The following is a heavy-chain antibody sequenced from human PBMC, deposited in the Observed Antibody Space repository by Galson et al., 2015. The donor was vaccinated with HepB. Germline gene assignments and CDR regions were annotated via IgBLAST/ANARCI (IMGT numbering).Heavy chain of an antibody. J-gene: IGHJ4*02. D-gene: IGHD2-15*01. CDR3: TAGYCSGGSCYPED. CDR1: GFTFDDYT. Sequence: SLRLSCAASGFTFDDYTMHWVRQAPGKGLEWVSLISWDGGSTYYADSVKGRFTISRGNSKNSLYLQMNSLRTEDTALYYCTAGYCSGGSCYPEDWGQGTLVTVSS. CDR2: ISWDGGST. V-gene: IGHV3-43*01.